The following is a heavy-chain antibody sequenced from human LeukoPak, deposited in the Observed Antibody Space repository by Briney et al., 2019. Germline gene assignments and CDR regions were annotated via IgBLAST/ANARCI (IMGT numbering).Heavy chain of an antibody. J-gene: IGHJ5*02. CDR3: AAGPYCSGGSCYQNWFDP. D-gene: IGHD2-15*01. CDR1: GYTFTNYY. Sequence: ASVKVSCKASGYTFTNYYMHWVRQAPGQGLEWMGIINPSGGSTSYARKFQGRVTITRDMSTSTAYMELSSLRSEDTAVYYCAAGPYCSGGSCYQNWFDPWGQGTLVTVSS. CDR2: INPSGGST. V-gene: IGHV1-46*01.